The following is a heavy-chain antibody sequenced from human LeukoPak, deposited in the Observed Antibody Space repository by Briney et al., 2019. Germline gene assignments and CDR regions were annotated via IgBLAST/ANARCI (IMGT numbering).Heavy chain of an antibody. CDR1: GFTFSSYG. V-gene: IGHV3-30*18. CDR2: ISYDGSNK. Sequence: GGSLRLSCAASGFTFSSYGMHWVRQAPGKGLDWVAVISYDGSNKYYADSVKGRFTISRDNSKNTLYLQMNSLRAEDTAVYYCAKASYYDSSGYSPGYYWGQGTLVTVSS. CDR3: AKASYYDSSGYSPGYY. D-gene: IGHD3-22*01. J-gene: IGHJ4*02.